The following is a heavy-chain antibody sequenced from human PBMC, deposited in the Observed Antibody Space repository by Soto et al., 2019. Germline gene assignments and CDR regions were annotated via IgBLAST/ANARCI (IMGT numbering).Heavy chain of an antibody. CDR2: IWYDGSNK. J-gene: IGHJ6*02. Sequence: QVQLVESGGGVVQPGRSLRLSCAASGFTFSSYGMHWVRQAPGKGLEWVAVIWYDGSNKYYADSVKGRFTISRDNSKNTLYQQMTSLRAEDTAGHYCARDFLRTYYYYYGMDVGGQGTTVTVSS. V-gene: IGHV3-33*01. CDR1: GFTFSSYG. CDR3: ARDFLRTYYYYYGMDV. D-gene: IGHD2-2*01.